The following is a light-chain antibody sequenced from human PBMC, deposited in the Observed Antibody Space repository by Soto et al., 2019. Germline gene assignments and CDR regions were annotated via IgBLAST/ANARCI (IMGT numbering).Light chain of an antibody. V-gene: IGKV3-11*01. CDR1: QSVRSY. J-gene: IGKJ1*01. CDR3: QQRSNWPT. CDR2: EAS. Sequence: EIVLTQSPATLSLSPGERATLSCRASQSVRSYLAWYQQKPGQAPRLLIYEASNRAAGIPARFSGSGSGTDFTLTISSLEPEDFAVYYCQQRSNWPTFGQGTKVEIK.